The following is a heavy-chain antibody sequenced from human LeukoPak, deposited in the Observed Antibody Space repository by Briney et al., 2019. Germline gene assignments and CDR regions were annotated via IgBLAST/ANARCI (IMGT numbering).Heavy chain of an antibody. CDR1: GFTFSSYA. Sequence: GGSLRLSCAASGFTFSSYAMSWVRQAPGKGLEWVAVISYDGSNKYYADSVKGRFTISRDNSKNTLYLQMNSLRAEDTAVYYCARVHTSYCSSTSCYTFDPWGQGTLVTVSS. V-gene: IGHV3-30-3*01. CDR3: ARVHTSYCSSTSCYTFDP. J-gene: IGHJ5*02. CDR2: ISYDGSNK. D-gene: IGHD2-2*02.